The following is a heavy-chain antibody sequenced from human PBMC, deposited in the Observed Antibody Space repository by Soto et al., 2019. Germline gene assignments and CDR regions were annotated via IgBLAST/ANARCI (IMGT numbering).Heavy chain of an antibody. V-gene: IGHV3-48*01. CDR3: ARGHHDTDYDYVWGRYRSDSSYGMDV. CDR1: GFTFSSYS. D-gene: IGHD3-16*02. J-gene: IGHJ6*02. CDR2: ISSSSSTI. Sequence: EVQLVESGGGLVQPGGSLRLSCAASGFTFSSYSMNWVRQAPGKGLEWVSYISSSSSTIYYADSVKGRFTISRDNAKISLYLQINSLRAEDTAVYYCARGHHDTDYDYVWGRYRSDSSYGMDVWRQGTTVTVSS.